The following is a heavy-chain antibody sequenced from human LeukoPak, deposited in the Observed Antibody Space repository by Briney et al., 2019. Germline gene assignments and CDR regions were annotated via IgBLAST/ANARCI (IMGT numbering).Heavy chain of an antibody. CDR1: GGSISSGSYY. J-gene: IGHJ4*02. CDR3: ARALRYSYGYLGIDY. D-gene: IGHD5-18*01. Sequence: SSQTLSLTCTVSGGSISSGSYYWSWIRQPAGKGLEWIGRIYTSGSTNYNPSLKSRVTISVDKSKNQFSLKLSSVTAADTAVYYCARALRYSYGYLGIDYWGQGTLVTVSS. CDR2: IYTSGST. V-gene: IGHV4-61*02.